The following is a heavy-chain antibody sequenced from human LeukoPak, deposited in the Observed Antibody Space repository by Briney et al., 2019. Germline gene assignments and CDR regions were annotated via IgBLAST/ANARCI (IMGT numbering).Heavy chain of an antibody. CDR3: ARDERYCSSTSCYFRFDP. CDR1: GASVASGRYD. Sequence: PSQTLSLTCIVSGASVASGRYDWGWIREPAGRGLEGIGRIYASGSTNYNPSLKSRVTISVDTSKNQFSPKLSSVTAADTAVYYCARDERYCSSTSCYFRFDPWGQGTLVTVSS. J-gene: IGHJ5*02. D-gene: IGHD2-2*01. CDR2: IYASGST. V-gene: IGHV4-61*02.